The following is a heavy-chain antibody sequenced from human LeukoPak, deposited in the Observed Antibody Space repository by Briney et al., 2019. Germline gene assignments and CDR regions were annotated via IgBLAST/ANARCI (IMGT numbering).Heavy chain of an antibody. Sequence: ASVKVSCKASEYTFTGYYMHWVRQAPGQGLEWMGWINPNSGGTNYAQKFQGWVTMTRDTSISTAYMELSRLRSDDTAVYYCARQDQYCSSTSCYYYYGMDVWGQGTTVTVSS. D-gene: IGHD2-2*01. CDR1: EYTFTGYY. V-gene: IGHV1-2*04. CDR3: ARQDQYCSSTSCYYYYGMDV. CDR2: INPNSGGT. J-gene: IGHJ6*02.